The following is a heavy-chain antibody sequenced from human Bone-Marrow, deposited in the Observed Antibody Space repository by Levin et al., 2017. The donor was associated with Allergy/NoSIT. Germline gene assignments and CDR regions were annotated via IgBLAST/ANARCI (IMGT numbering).Heavy chain of an antibody. CDR1: GLSFSSYG. V-gene: IGHV3-33*01. CDR2: IWYDGINK. Sequence: GGSLRLSCAASGLSFSSYGMHWVRQAPGKGLEWVAIIWYDGINKYYADSVKGRFTISRDNSKNTLYLQMNSLRAEDTAVYYCARDTTKFFVYYGLDVWGQGTTVAVSS. D-gene: IGHD1-1*01. CDR3: ARDTTKFFVYYGLDV. J-gene: IGHJ6*02.